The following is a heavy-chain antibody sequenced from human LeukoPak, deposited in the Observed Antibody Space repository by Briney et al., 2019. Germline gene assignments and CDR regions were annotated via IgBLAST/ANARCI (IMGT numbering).Heavy chain of an antibody. V-gene: IGHV4-34*01. CDR1: GGSFSGYY. CDR2: INHSGST. CDR3: ARVGYCSSTSCYRGYYYYYMDV. Sequence: SETLSLTCAVYGGSFSGYYWSWIRQPPGKGLEWIGEINHSGSTNYNPSLKSRVTISVDTSKNQFSLKLSSVTAADTAVYYCARVGYCSSTSCYRGYYYYYMDVWGKGTTVTVSS. J-gene: IGHJ6*03. D-gene: IGHD2-2*01.